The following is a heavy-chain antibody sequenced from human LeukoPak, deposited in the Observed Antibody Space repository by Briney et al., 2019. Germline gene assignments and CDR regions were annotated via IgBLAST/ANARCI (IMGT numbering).Heavy chain of an antibody. CDR3: ARTRSYGDYWSGDYYYMDV. V-gene: IGHV4-4*07. CDR1: GGSISTYY. CDR2: SYTSGST. J-gene: IGHJ6*03. D-gene: IGHD4-17*01. Sequence: SETLSLTCTVSGGSISTYYWSWIRQPAGKGLEWIGRSYTSGSTYYNPSLKSRVTMSVDTSKNQFSLKLSSVTAADTAVYYCARTRSYGDYWSGDYYYMDVWGKGTTVTVSS.